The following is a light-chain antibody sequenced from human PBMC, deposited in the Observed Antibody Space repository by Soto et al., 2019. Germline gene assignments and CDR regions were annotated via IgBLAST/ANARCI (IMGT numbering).Light chain of an antibody. V-gene: IGKV1-5*01. J-gene: IGKJ1*01. CDR1: QSISSW. CDR2: DAS. Sequence: DIQMTQSPSTLSASVGDRVTITCRASQSISSWLAWYQQKPGKAPKLLIYDASSLESGVPSRFSGSGSGTEFTLTISSLQPDDSATYYCQQYNSYSRTFGQGTKLEIK. CDR3: QQYNSYSRT.